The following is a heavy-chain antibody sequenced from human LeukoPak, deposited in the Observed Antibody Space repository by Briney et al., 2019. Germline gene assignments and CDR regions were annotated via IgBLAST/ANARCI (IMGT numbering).Heavy chain of an antibody. D-gene: IGHD3-10*01. J-gene: IGHJ4*02. CDR2: INNDGSTT. Sequence: PGGSLRLSCAASGFTFSSYWMHWVRQAPGKGLVWVARINNDGSTTMYTDSVKGRFTISRHNAKNTLYVQVNNQRPEDTAVYYCARSASGCFDYWGQGALVTVSS. CDR3: ARSASGCFDY. CDR1: GFTFSSYW. V-gene: IGHV3-74*03.